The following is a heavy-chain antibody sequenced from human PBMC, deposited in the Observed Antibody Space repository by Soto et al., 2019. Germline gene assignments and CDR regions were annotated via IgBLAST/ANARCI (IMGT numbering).Heavy chain of an antibody. V-gene: IGHV4-34*01. CDR1: GGSFSGYY. Sequence: QVQLQQWGAGLLKPSETLSLTCAVYGGSFSGYYWSWIRQPPGKGLEWIGEINHSGSTNYNPSLKRRVIISVDTSKNQFALKLSSVTAADTAVYYCARLKGYCSGGSCSNYYYYGMDVWGQGTTVTVSS. CDR3: ARLKGYCSGGSCSNYYYYGMDV. J-gene: IGHJ6*02. CDR2: INHSGST. D-gene: IGHD2-15*01.